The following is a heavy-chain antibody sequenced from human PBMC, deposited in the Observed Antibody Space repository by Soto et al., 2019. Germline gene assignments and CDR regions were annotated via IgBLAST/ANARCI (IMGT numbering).Heavy chain of an antibody. J-gene: IGHJ5*02. CDR2: ISAYNGNT. CDR1: GYTFTSYG. CDR3: AREEAGWELGFADP. D-gene: IGHD1-26*01. Sequence: QVQLVQSGAEVKKPGASVKVSCKASGYTFTSYGISWVRQAPGQGLEWMGWISAYNGNTNYAQKLQGRVTXXTXTXTSTAYMELRSLRSDDTAVYYCAREEAGWELGFADPWGQGTLVTVSS. V-gene: IGHV1-18*01.